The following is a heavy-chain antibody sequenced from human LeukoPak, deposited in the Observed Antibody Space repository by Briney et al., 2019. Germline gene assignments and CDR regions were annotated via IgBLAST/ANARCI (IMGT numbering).Heavy chain of an antibody. CDR3: ARGYSGSLTHFDY. J-gene: IGHJ4*02. CDR1: GFTFSSYS. CDR2: ISSSSSYI. Sequence: PGGSLRLSCAASGFTFSSYSMNWGRQAPGKGLEWVSSISSSSSYIYYADSVKGRFTISRDNAKNSLYLQMNSLRAEDTAVYYCARGYSGSLTHFDYWGQGTLVTVSS. V-gene: IGHV3-21*01. D-gene: IGHD1-26*01.